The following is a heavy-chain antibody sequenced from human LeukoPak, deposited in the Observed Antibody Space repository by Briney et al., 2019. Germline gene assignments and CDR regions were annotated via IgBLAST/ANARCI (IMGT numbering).Heavy chain of an antibody. CDR1: GFTFSSYS. D-gene: IGHD2-15*01. CDR2: ISRSSSYI. CDR3: ARAPPGRDLLGGFDF. V-gene: IGHV3-21*01. J-gene: IGHJ4*02. Sequence: GGSLRLSCAGSGFTFSSYSMNWVRQAPGKGLQWVSSISRSSSYIYYADSVKGRFTISRDNARNSLYLQMNSLRAEDTAVYYCARAPPGRDLLGGFDFWGQGIRVTVSS.